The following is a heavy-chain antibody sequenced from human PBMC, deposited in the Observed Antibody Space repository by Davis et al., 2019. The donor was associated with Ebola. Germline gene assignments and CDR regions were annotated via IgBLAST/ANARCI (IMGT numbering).Heavy chain of an antibody. CDR2: IDPTDGST. D-gene: IGHD6-19*01. J-gene: IGHJ6*02. CDR1: GYTFNTKY. Sequence: AASVKVSCKTSGYTFNTKYMNWVRQTPRQGLEWMGVIDPTDGSTTYAHKFQGRVTMTRDTSTSTVYMELSSLRSEDTAVYYCARGPREGRIAVAGTWGTYYYYYGMDVWGQGTTVTVSS. V-gene: IGHV1-46*02. CDR3: ARGPREGRIAVAGTWGTYYYYYGMDV.